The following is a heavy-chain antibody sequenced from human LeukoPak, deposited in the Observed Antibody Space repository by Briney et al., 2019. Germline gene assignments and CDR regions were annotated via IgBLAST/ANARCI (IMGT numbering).Heavy chain of an antibody. CDR3: AKDSGPVGYYFDY. CDR2: ISYDGSNK. V-gene: IGHV3-30*18. D-gene: IGHD1-26*01. CDR1: GFTFSSYG. J-gene: IGHJ4*02. Sequence: PGRALRLSCAASGFTFSSYGMHWVRQAPRKGREWVAVISYDGSNKYYAASVKGRFPISRDNSKNTLYLQMNSLRAEDTAVYYCAKDSGPVGYYFDYWGQGTLVTVSS.